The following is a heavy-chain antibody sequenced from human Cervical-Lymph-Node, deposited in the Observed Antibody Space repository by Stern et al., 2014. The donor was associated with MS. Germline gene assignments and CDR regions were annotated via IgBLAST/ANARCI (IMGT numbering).Heavy chain of an antibody. CDR3: ARGIVANRPAETQHTLSAP. CDR2: IIPILGLP. Sequence: VQLVESGADVKKSGSSVKVSCKASGGTFISSYAVTWVRQAPGQGLEWMGRIIPILGLPIYAQKFQSRLTITADKSTRPVFMDLPNLKSEDTAVYFCARGIVANRPAETQHTLSAPWGQEPWSPSPQ. D-gene: IGHD5-12*01. V-gene: IGHV1-69*09. CDR1: GGTFISSYA. J-gene: IGHJ5*02.